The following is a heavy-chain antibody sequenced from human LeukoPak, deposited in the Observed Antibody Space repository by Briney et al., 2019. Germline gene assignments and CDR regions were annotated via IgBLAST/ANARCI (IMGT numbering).Heavy chain of an antibody. V-gene: IGHV3-7*01. CDR3: ATSPHGSGNAN. CDR2: IKQDGSEK. J-gene: IGHJ4*02. CDR1: GFTFSRYW. Sequence: GGSLRLSCAASGFTFSRYWMTWVRQAPGKGLEWVANIKQDGSEKDYADSVKGRFTISRDNAKNSLYLQMNSLRAEDTAVYYCATSPHGSGNANWGQGTLVTVSS. D-gene: IGHD3-10*01.